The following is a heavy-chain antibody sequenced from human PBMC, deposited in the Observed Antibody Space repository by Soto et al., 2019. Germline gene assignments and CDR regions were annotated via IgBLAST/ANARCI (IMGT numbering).Heavy chain of an antibody. Sequence: EVQLVETGGGLIQPGGSLRLSCAASGLSVGSNYMNWVRQAPGRGLERVSILYSGGSTYYADSVKGSFSISRENTRNTLYLQMNSLGAEDTALYYCARSATADDALEIWGQGTTVIVSS. J-gene: IGHJ3*02. CDR3: ARSATADDALEI. CDR2: LYSGGST. CDR1: GLSVGSNY. V-gene: IGHV3-53*02. D-gene: IGHD5-18*01.